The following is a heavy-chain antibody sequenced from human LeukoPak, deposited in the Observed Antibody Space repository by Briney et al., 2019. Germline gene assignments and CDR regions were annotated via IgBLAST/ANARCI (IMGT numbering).Heavy chain of an antibody. J-gene: IGHJ4*02. CDR3: VRESEYYFDHSASFDY. D-gene: IGHD3-22*01. Sequence: GGSLRLPCAASGFTFTVYLIHWVRQAPGKGLEWVAVMSSDGNAMFYADSVKGRFTISRDNSKNTLYLQMNSLRAEDTAVYYCVRESEYYFDHSASFDYWGQGALVTVSS. V-gene: IGHV3-30-3*01. CDR2: MSSDGNAM. CDR1: GFTFTVYL.